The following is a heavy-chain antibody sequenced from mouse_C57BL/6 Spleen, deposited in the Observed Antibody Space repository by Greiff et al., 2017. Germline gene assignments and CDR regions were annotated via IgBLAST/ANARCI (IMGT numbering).Heavy chain of an antibody. CDR3: ARSYYCNFFDY. J-gene: IGHJ2*01. V-gene: IGHV1-82*01. Sequence: QVQLQQSGPELVKPGASVKISCKASGYAFSSSWMNWVKQRPGKGLEWIGRIYPGDGDTNYNGKFKGKATLTADKSSSTAYMQLSSLTSEDSAVYFCARSYYCNFFDYWGQGTTLTVSS. D-gene: IGHD2-10*01. CDR2: IYPGDGDT. CDR1: GYAFSSSW.